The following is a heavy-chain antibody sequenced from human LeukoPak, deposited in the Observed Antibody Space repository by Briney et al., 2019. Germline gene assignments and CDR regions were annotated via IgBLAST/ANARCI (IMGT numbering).Heavy chain of an antibody. Sequence: RGCLRLSCAASGFTFSSYSMNWVRQAPGKGLEWVSSISSSSSYIYYADSVKGRFTISRDNAKNSLYLQMNSLRAEDTAVYYCARVVGATGFWGQGTLVTVSS. V-gene: IGHV3-21*01. CDR1: GFTFSSYS. D-gene: IGHD1-26*01. CDR2: ISSSSSYI. J-gene: IGHJ4*02. CDR3: ARVVGATGF.